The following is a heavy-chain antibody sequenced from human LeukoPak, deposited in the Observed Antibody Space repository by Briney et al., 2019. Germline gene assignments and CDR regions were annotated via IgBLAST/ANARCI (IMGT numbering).Heavy chain of an antibody. CDR2: IYHSGST. CDR3: ARVIKWIDY. J-gene: IGHJ4*02. D-gene: IGHD1-26*01. Sequence: KPSETLSLTCTVPGYSISSGYYWGWIRQPPGKGLEWIGNIYHSGSTNYNSSLKSRVTISVDTSKNQFSLKLSSVTAADTAVYYCARVIKWIDYWGQGTLVTVSS. V-gene: IGHV4-38-2*02. CDR1: GYSISSGYY.